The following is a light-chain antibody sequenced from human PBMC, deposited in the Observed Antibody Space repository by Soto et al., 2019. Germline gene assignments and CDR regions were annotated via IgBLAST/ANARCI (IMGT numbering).Light chain of an antibody. CDR2: DAT. J-gene: IGLJ1*01. CDR1: SRDVGTYNC. V-gene: IGLV2-14*01. Sequence: QSVLTQPASVSGSPRTSITISCTGTSRDVGTYNCVSWYQHHPGKVPHLLSYDATNRPSGVSDRFSGSTSSNTASLTISGLQAEDEADYYCRAKRDRSTLLVFGAGTKVTAL. CDR3: RAKRDRSTLLV.